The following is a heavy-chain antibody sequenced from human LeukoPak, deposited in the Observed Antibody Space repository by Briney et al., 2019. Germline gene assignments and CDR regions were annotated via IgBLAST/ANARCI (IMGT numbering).Heavy chain of an antibody. CDR1: GFPVSSNY. CDR3: ARGDQDYGLDV. CDR2: ISGGDST. Sequence: GGSPRLSCAASGFPVSSNYMSWVRQAPGKGLEWVSLISGGDSTYYADSVKGRFTISRDNSKNTLYLQMNSLRAEDTAVYYCARGDQDYGLDVWGQGTTVAVSS. D-gene: IGHD5-24*01. J-gene: IGHJ6*02. V-gene: IGHV3-66*01.